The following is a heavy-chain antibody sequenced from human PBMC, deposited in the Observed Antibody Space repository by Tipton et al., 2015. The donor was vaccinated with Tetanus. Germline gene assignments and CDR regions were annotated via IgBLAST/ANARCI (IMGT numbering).Heavy chain of an antibody. CDR1: GFSVSSNY. J-gene: IGHJ4*02. CDR3: TRLWAAALDY. Sequence: QLVQSGGALIQPGGSLRLSCAISGFSVSSNYLTWVRQAPGKGLEWVSVIHTGGHTYYADSVKDRFTVARDNSKNTFHLQMNSLRAEDTAVYYCTRLWAAALDYWGQGTLVTVSS. CDR2: IHTGGHT. V-gene: IGHV3-53*01. D-gene: IGHD3-10*01.